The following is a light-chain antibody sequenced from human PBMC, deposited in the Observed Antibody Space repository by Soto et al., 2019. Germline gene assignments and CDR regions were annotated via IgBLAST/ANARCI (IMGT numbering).Light chain of an antibody. V-gene: IGKV1-39*01. J-gene: IGKJ4*01. CDR3: QQSYSTPPT. Sequence: DLQMTQSPSSLSASVGDRVTITCRASQSIRSYLNWYQQKPGKAPKLLIYAASSLQSGVPSRFSGSGSGTDFTLTINSLQPEDFATYYCQQSYSTPPTFGGGAKVEIK. CDR1: QSIRSY. CDR2: AAS.